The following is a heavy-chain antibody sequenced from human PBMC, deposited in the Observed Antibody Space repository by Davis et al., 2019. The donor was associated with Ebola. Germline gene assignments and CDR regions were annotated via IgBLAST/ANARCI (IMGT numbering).Heavy chain of an antibody. D-gene: IGHD3-9*01. CDR3: ARSHSDWLLPFDY. V-gene: IGHV4-61*08. CDR2: INHSGST. J-gene: IGHJ4*02. Sequence: SETLSLTCAVSGGSISSGGYSWSWIRQPPGKGLEWIGEINHSGSTNYNPSLKSRVTISVDTSKNQFSLRLSSVTAADTAVYYCARSHSDWLLPFDYWGQGTLATVSS. CDR1: GGSISSGGYS.